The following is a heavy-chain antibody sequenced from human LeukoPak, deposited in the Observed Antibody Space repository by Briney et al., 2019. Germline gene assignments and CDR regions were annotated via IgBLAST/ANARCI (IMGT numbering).Heavy chain of an antibody. D-gene: IGHD3-22*01. V-gene: IGHV3-23*01. Sequence: GGSLRLSCAASGFTFSTYAMNWVRQAPGKGLEWVSSISGSGTKTYYADSVKGRFTISRDNSKNTLYLQMSSLRAEDTAVYYCAKDYYYDSSGYYPYYYYGMDVWGQGTTVTVSS. CDR1: GFTFSTYA. CDR2: ISGSGTKT. J-gene: IGHJ6*02. CDR3: AKDYYYDSSGYYPYYYYGMDV.